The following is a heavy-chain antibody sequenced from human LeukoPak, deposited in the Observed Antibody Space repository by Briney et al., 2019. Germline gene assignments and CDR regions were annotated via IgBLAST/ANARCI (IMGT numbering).Heavy chain of an antibody. CDR1: GFTFSSYA. J-gene: IGHJ3*02. V-gene: IGHV3-23*01. CDR3: AKGGYCSGGSRYSGAFDI. CDR2: ISGSGGST. Sequence: GGSLRLSCAASGFTFSSYAMSWVRQAPGKGLEWVSAISGSGGSTYYADSVKGRFTISRDNSKNTLYLQMNSLRAEDTAVYYCAKGGYCSGGSRYSGAFDIWGQGTMVTVSS. D-gene: IGHD2-15*01.